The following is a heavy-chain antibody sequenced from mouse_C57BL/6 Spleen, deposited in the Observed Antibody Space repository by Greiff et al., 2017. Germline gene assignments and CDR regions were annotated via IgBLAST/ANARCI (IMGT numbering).Heavy chain of an antibody. Sequence: EVQLVESEGGLVQPGSSMKLSCTASGFTFSDYYMAWVRQVPEKGLEWVANIYYDGSSTYYLDSLKSRFIISRDKAKNILYLQMSSLKSEDTATYYCATVVARDYAMDYWGQGTSVTVSS. V-gene: IGHV5-16*01. CDR1: GFTFSDYY. J-gene: IGHJ4*01. D-gene: IGHD1-1*01. CDR3: ATVVARDYAMDY. CDR2: IYYDGSST.